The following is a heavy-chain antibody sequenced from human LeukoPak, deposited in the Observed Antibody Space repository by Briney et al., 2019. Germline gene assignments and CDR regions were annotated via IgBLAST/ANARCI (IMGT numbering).Heavy chain of an antibody. CDR3: AKPDDYSNYFDY. CDR1: GFTFSSYA. V-gene: IGHV3-23*01. Sequence: PGRSLRLSCAASGFTFSSYAMSWVRQAPGKGLEWVSAISGSGGSTYYADSVKGRFTISRDNSKNTLYLQMNSLRAEDTAVYYCAKPDDYSNYFDYWGQGTLVTVSS. J-gene: IGHJ4*02. CDR2: ISGSGGST. D-gene: IGHD4-11*01.